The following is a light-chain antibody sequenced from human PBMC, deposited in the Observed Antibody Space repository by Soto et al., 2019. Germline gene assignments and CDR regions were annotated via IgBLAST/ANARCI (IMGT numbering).Light chain of an antibody. CDR3: LLSYSGARVV. Sequence: QAVVTQEPSLTVSPGGTVTLTCGSSTGAVTSGHYPYWFQQKPGQAPWTLIYATSSKHSWTPARFSGSLLGGKAALTLSGAQPEDEAEYYCLLSYSGARVVFGGGTQLTVL. V-gene: IGLV7-46*01. J-gene: IGLJ2*01. CDR2: ATS. CDR1: TGAVTSGHY.